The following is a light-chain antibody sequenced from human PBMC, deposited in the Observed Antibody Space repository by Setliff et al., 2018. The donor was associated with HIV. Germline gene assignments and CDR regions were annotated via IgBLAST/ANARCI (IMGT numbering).Light chain of an antibody. CDR1: SSDVGGYRY. V-gene: IGLV2-14*01. Sequence: QSVLTQPASVSGSPGQSITISCTGTSSDVGGYRYVSWYQQHPGKAPKLIIYEVRNRPSGVSNRFSGSKSGNTASLTISGLQAEDEADYYRSSYAISNTLPFGTGTKVTVL. J-gene: IGLJ1*01. CDR2: EVR. CDR3: SSYAISNTLP.